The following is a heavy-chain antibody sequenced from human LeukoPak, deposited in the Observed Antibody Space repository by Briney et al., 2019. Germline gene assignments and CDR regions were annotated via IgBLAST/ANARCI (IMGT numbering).Heavy chain of an antibody. CDR1: GGSFSGYY. CDR2: INHSGST. D-gene: IGHD6-25*01. V-gene: IGHV4-34*01. Sequence: KPSETLSLTCAVYGGSFSGYYWSWIRQPPGKGREWIGEINHSGSTNYNPSLKSRVTISVDTSKNQFSLKLSSVTAADTAVYYCARSRAAQPRSYFQHWGQGTLVTVSS. J-gene: IGHJ1*01. CDR3: ARSRAAQPRSYFQH.